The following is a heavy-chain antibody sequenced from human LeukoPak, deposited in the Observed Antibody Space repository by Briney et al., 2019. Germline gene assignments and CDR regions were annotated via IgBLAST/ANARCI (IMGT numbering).Heavy chain of an antibody. J-gene: IGHJ4*02. V-gene: IGHV3-48*01. CDR1: GFTFSRYS. D-gene: IGHD6-6*01. CDR3: AKTLYSSSSGGADY. Sequence: GGSLRLSCAASGFTFSRYSMNWVRQAPGKGLEWVSYIHSSGNTIYYADSVRGRFSISRDNAKNSLHLQMNSLRAEDTAVYYCAKTLYSSSSGGADYWGQGTLVTVSS. CDR2: IHSSGNTI.